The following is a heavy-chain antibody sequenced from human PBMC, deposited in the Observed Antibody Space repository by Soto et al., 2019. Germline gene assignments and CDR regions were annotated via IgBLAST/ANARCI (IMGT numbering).Heavy chain of an antibody. CDR2: IYYSGST. CDR3: ARAAYLYCGGDCFRAFDI. CDR1: GGSISSYY. Sequence: PSETLSLTCTVSGGSISSYYWSWIRQPPRKGLEWIGYIYYSGSTNYNPSLKSRVTISVDTSKNQFSLKLSSVTAADTAVYYCARAAYLYCGGDCFRAFDIWGQGTMVTVS. J-gene: IGHJ3*02. V-gene: IGHV4-59*01. D-gene: IGHD2-21*02.